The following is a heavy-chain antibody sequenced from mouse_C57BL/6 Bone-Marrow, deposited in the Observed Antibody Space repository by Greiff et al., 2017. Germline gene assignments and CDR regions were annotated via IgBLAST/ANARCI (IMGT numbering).Heavy chain of an antibody. D-gene: IGHD1-1*01. CDR1: GFTFSDYG. CDR2: ISSGSSTI. Sequence: VTLVESGGGLVKPGGSLKLSCAASGFTFSDYGMHWVRQAPEKGLEWVAYISSGSSTIYYADTVKGRFTSSRDNAKNTLFLQMTSLRSEDTAMYYCASYCMDYWGQGTSVTVSS. J-gene: IGHJ4*01. CDR3: ASYCMDY. V-gene: IGHV5-17*01.